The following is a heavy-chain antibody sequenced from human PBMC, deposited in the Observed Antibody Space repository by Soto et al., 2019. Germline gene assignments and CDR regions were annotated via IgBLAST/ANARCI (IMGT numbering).Heavy chain of an antibody. CDR1: GFAFSSFE. CDR3: ARDRWHRDWHPGAFDI. CDR2: IDATSNII. V-gene: IGHV3-48*03. D-gene: IGHD3-9*01. Sequence: EVQLVESGGGLVWPGGSLTLSCAASGFAFSSFEMNWVRQAPGKGLEWVSYIDATSNIIHYADSVEGRFTISRDNSKNSLFLQMNSLGAEDTAFYYCARDRWHRDWHPGAFDIWGRGTMVTVSS. J-gene: IGHJ3*02.